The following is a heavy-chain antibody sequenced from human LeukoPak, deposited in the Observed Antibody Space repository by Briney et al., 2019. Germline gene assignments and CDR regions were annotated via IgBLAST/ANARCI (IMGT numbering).Heavy chain of an antibody. CDR3: ARCNYYDSSGYLGGYYYYYYMDV. CDR2: ISAYNGNT. D-gene: IGHD3-22*01. Sequence: ASVKVSCKASGYTFTSYGISWVRQAPGQGLEWMGWISAYNGNTNYAQKLQGRVTMTTDTSTSTAYMELRSLRSDDTAVYYCARCNYYDSSGYLGGYYYYYYMDVWGKGTTVTVSS. CDR1: GYTFTSYG. V-gene: IGHV1-18*01. J-gene: IGHJ6*03.